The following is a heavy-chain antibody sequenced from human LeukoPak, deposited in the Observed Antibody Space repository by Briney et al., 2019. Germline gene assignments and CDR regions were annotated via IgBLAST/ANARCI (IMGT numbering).Heavy chain of an antibody. CDR3: ARDFGTWYFDY. V-gene: IGHV4-59*12. Sequence: SETLSLTCTVSGGSISSYYWSWIRQPPGKGLEWIGYIYYSGSTNYNPSLTSRVTMSVDTSKNQFSLQLSSVTAADTAVYYCARDFGTWYFDYWGQGTLVTVSS. J-gene: IGHJ4*02. D-gene: IGHD3-3*01. CDR2: IYYSGST. CDR1: GGSISSYY.